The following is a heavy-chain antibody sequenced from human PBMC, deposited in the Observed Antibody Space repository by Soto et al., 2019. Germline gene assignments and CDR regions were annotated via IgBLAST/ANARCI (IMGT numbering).Heavy chain of an antibody. CDR2: INHSGST. V-gene: IGHV4-34*01. Sequence: PSVTLSLTCAVYGGSFGGYYWRWIRPRPRKGLEWIGEINHSGSTNYNPSLKSRVTISVDTSKNQFSLKLSSVTAADTAVYYCASARAAAGPPKSYSDMDACGQETTLTISS. J-gene: IGHJ6*02. CDR3: ASARAAAGPPKSYSDMDA. CDR1: GGSFGGYY. D-gene: IGHD6-13*01.